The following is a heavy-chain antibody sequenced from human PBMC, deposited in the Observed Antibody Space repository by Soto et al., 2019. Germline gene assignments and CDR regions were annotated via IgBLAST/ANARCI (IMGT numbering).Heavy chain of an antibody. CDR1: GFTFSSYD. Sequence: EVQLVESGGGLVQPGGSLRLSCAASGFTFSSYDMHWVRQATGKGLEWVSAIGTAGDTYYPGSVKGRFTTPRENAKNSMYLEMNSLTAEDTAMYYCARSYSRSWPGDVYYYYGMDVWGQGTTVTVSS. J-gene: IGHJ6*02. V-gene: IGHV3-13*01. CDR3: ARSYSRSWPGDVYYYYGMDV. CDR2: IGTAGDT. D-gene: IGHD6-13*01.